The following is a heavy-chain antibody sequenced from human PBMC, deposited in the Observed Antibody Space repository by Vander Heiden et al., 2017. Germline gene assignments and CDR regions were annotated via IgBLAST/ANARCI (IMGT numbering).Heavy chain of an antibody. CDR2: IYYRGNT. CDR1: GASLSAYY. Sequence: QVQLQESGPGLVKPSETLSLTCTVSGASLSAYYWSWIRQSPGKGLEWIGDIYYRGNTNYNSSLKSRLTLSIDTSKNQFSLNLRSVTAADTAVYYCARAGVTTIRATNMDVWGQGTTVTVSS. D-gene: IGHD4-17*01. J-gene: IGHJ6*02. CDR3: ARAGVTTIRATNMDV. V-gene: IGHV4-59*01.